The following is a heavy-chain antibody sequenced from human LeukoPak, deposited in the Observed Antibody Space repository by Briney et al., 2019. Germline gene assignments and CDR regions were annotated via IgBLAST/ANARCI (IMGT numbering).Heavy chain of an antibody. CDR1: GYSISSGYY. Sequence: KASETLSLTCTVSGYSISSGYYWGWIRQPPGKGLEWIGSIYHSGRTFYNPSLKSRVTISVDTSKNQFSLKLSSVTAADTAVYYCARSGYSYGADAFDIWGQGTMVTVSS. V-gene: IGHV4-38-2*02. CDR3: ARSGYSYGADAFDI. D-gene: IGHD5-18*01. J-gene: IGHJ3*02. CDR2: IYHSGRT.